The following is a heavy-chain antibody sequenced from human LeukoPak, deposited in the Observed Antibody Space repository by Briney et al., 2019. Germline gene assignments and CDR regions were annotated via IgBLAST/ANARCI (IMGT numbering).Heavy chain of an antibody. CDR1: GGTFSSYA. J-gene: IGHJ6*02. D-gene: IGHD3-10*01. CDR3: AREALTMVRGVSIYYYYYGMDV. V-gene: IGHV1-69*13. Sequence: ASMKVSCKASGGTFSSYAISWVRQAPGQGLEWMGGIIPIFGTANYAQKFQGRVTITADESTSTAYMELRSLRSDDTAVYYCAREALTMVRGVSIYYYYYGMDVWGQGTTVTVSS. CDR2: IIPIFGTA.